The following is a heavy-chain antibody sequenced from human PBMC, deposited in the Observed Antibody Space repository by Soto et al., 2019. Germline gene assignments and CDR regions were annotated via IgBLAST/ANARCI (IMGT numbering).Heavy chain of an antibody. J-gene: IGHJ4*02. CDR3: AKKIGDDYGHYVGEY. CDR1: GFTFSSYA. CDR2: ISDSGGST. D-gene: IGHD4-17*01. V-gene: IGHV3-23*01. Sequence: GGSLRLSCAASGFTFSSYAMSWVRQAPGKGLEWVSTISDSGGSTYYADSVKGRFTISRDNSKNTLYLQMNSLRADDTAGYYCAKKIGDDYGHYVGEYWGQGTLVTVSS.